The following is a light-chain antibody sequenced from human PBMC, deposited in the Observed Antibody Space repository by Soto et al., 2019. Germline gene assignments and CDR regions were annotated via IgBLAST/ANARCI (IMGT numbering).Light chain of an antibody. J-gene: IGKJ5*01. CDR3: QQYGSSPIT. CDR1: QSVISSY. V-gene: IGKV3-20*01. CDR2: GAS. Sequence: EIVLTQSPGTLALSPGERATLSCRASQSVISSYLAXXXXXXXXXXXXLIYGASSRATGSPDRFSGSGSGTDFTLTISRLEPEDFAVYYCQQYGSSPITFGQGTRLEIK.